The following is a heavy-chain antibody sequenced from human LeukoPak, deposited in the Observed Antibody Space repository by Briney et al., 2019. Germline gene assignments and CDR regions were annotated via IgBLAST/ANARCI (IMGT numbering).Heavy chain of an antibody. CDR1: GGSISSYY. J-gene: IGHJ4*02. D-gene: IGHD3-22*01. CDR3: ARVDYYDSSGYYPLDY. CDR2: IYYSGGT. V-gene: IGHV4-59*01. Sequence: SETLSLTCTVSGGSISSYYWSWIRQPPGKGLEWIGYIYYSGGTNYNPSLKSRVTISVDTSKNQFSLKLSSVTAADTAVYYCARVDYYDSSGYYPLDYWGQGTLVTVSS.